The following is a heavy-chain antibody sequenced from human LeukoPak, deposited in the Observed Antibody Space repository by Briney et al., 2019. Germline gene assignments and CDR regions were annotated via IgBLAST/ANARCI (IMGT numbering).Heavy chain of an antibody. Sequence: SETLSLTCTVSGGSISSSSYYWGWIRQPPGKGLEWIGSIYYSGSTYYNPSLKSRVTISVDTSKNQFSLKLSSVTAADTAVYYCARHLRPTYYSGSESAAGVFDYWGQGTLVTVSS. J-gene: IGHJ4*02. CDR2: IYYSGST. CDR1: GGSISSSSYY. D-gene: IGHD3-10*01. V-gene: IGHV4-39*01. CDR3: ARHLRPTYYSGSESAAGVFDY.